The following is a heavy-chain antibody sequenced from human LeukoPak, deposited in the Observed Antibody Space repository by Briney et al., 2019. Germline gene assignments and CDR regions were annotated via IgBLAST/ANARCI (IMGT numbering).Heavy chain of an antibody. Sequence: SETLSLSCTASGCSISGYYYTWIRQPPGKDLEWIGYLYYSGSTNYNASLKSRLTISHDTSMKQFSLNLRSVTAADAAVYFCVYGPNPYYFDHWGQGTLVTVSS. CDR3: VYGPNPYYFDH. J-gene: IGHJ4*02. CDR2: LYYSGST. D-gene: IGHD3-16*01. CDR1: GCSISGYY. V-gene: IGHV4-59*01.